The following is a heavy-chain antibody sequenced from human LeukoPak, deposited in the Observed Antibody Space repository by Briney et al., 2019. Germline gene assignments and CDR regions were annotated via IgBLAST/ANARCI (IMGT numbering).Heavy chain of an antibody. D-gene: IGHD3-9*01. J-gene: IGHJ6*02. Sequence: GWSLRLSCAASGFTFSDYNMNWVRQAPGKGLEWVSYITDSGNTIHYADSVKGRYNISRDNAKNSLYLQMNSLRAEDTAVYYCARSIGLTGGGVDVWGQGTTVTVSS. V-gene: IGHV3-11*01. CDR3: ARSIGLTGGGVDV. CDR1: GFTFSDYN. CDR2: ITDSGNTI.